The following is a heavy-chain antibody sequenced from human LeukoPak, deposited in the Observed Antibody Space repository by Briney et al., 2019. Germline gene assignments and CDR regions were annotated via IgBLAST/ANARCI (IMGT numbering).Heavy chain of an antibody. CDR1: GYTFTSYY. CDR2: INPSGGST. Sequence: ASVKVSCKASGYTFTSYYMHWVRQAPGQGLEWMGIINPSGGSTSYAQKFQGRVTMTRDTSTSTVYMELSSLRSEDTAVYYCARDLAYGSGSPYYMDVWGKGTTVTVSS. CDR3: ARDLAYGSGSPYYMDV. D-gene: IGHD3-10*01. V-gene: IGHV1-46*01. J-gene: IGHJ6*03.